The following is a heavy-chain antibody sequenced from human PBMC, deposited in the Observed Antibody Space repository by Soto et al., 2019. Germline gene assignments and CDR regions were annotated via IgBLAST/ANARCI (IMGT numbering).Heavy chain of an antibody. CDR2: IWYDGSNK. V-gene: IGHV3-33*01. Sequence: GGSLRLSCAASGFTFSSYGMHWVRQAPGKGLEWVAVIWYDGSNKYYADSVKGRFTISRDNSKNTLYLQMNSLRAEATAVYYCARDSYYDSSGSYGMDVWGQGTTVTVSS. CDR3: ARDSYYDSSGSYGMDV. J-gene: IGHJ6*02. CDR1: GFTFSSYG. D-gene: IGHD3-22*01.